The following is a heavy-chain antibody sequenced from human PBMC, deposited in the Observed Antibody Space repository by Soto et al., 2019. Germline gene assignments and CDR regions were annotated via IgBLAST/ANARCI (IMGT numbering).Heavy chain of an antibody. Sequence: ASVKVSCKASGYTFTSYDINWVRQATGQGLEWMGWMNPNSGNTGYAQKFQGRVTMTRNTSISTAYMELSSLRSEDTAVYYCARFLLTPQGGAAIFGISNWFDPWGQGTLVTVSS. CDR3: ARFLLTPQGGAAIFGISNWFDP. V-gene: IGHV1-8*01. CDR1: GYTFTSYD. D-gene: IGHD3-3*01. CDR2: MNPNSGNT. J-gene: IGHJ5*02.